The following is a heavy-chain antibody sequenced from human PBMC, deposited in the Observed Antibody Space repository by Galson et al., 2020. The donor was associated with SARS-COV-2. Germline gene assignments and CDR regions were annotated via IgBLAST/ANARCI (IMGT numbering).Heavy chain of an antibody. J-gene: IGHJ6*02. CDR3: ARKHYWYGLDV. V-gene: IGHV2-70*13. CDR2: VDWDNDK. CDR1: GFSLTTSGMS. D-gene: IGHD2-8*02. Sequence: SGPTLVKPTQTLTLTCTFSGFSLTTSGMSVSWIRQPPGKALEWLALVDWDNDKYYSTSLKTRLSISRDTSKNQVVLTMTNMGPVDTATYYCARKHYWYGLDVWGQGTTVTVSS.